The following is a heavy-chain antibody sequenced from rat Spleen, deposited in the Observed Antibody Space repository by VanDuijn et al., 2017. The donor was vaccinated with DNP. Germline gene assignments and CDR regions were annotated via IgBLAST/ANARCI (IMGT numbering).Heavy chain of an antibody. CDR1: GFTFSDYN. D-gene: IGHD1-2*01. CDR2: ISTSGDST. V-gene: IGHV5S13*01. CDR3: ARHEDYSSYIYGFAY. J-gene: IGHJ3*01. Sequence: EVQLVESGGGLVQPGRSLKLSCAASGFTFSDYNMAWVRQAPTRGLEWVTSISTSGDSTYYQDSVRGRFTVSRDDAKNTQYLQMDSLRSEDTATYYCARHEDYSSYIYGFAYWGQGTLVTVSS.